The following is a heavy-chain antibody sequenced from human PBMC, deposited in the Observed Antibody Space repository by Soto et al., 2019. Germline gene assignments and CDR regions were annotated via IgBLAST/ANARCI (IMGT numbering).Heavy chain of an antibody. CDR2: ISGSGGST. CDR1: GFTFSSYA. CDR3: AKRITHYYDSSGYHAFDY. D-gene: IGHD3-22*01. J-gene: IGHJ4*02. Sequence: PGGSLRLSCAASGFTFSSYAMSWVRQAPGKGLEWVSAISGSGGSTYYADSVKGRFTISRDNSKNTLYLQMNSLRAEDTAVYYCAKRITHYYDSSGYHAFDYWGQGTMATVYS. V-gene: IGHV3-23*01.